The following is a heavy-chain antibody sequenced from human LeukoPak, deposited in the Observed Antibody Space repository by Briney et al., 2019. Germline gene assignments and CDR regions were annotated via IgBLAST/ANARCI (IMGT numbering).Heavy chain of an antibody. J-gene: IGHJ4*02. CDR2: IWYDGSNK. V-gene: IGHV3-33*01. CDR1: GFTFSSYG. Sequence: GRSLRLSCAASGFTFSSYGMHWVRQAPGKGLEWVAVIWYDGSNKYYADSVKGRFTISRDDSKNTLYLQMNSLRAEDTAVYYCARETGIAVAGTSVYYFDYWGQGTLVTVSS. CDR3: ARETGIAVAGTSVYYFDY. D-gene: IGHD6-19*01.